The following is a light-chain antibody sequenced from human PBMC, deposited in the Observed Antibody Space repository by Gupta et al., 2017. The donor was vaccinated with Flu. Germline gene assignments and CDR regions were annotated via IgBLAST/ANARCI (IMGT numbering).Light chain of an antibody. CDR2: HSS. CDR3: QQTFIAPFT. CDR1: ENIDAT. V-gene: IGKV1-39*01. J-gene: IGKJ5*01. Sequence: PSSLSAAVGDRATITCRASENIDATLNWYQQRTGQSPTPLIYHSSTLQPGVPSRFRGSGSGTMFTLSITNLQPEDFATAHCQQTFIAPFTFGRGTRLDI.